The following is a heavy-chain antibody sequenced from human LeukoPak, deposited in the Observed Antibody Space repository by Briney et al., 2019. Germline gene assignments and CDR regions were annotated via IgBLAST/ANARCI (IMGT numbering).Heavy chain of an antibody. V-gene: IGHV3-7*01. CDR3: ARDRSGSSVSRGSDAFDI. CDR1: GFTFSNYW. J-gene: IGHJ3*02. Sequence: GGSLRLSCAASGFTFSNYWMSWVRQAPGKGLQWVANIRQDGSEERYMDSVKGRFTISRDNAKTSLYLQMNSLRAEDTAVYFCARDRSGSSVSRGSDAFDIWGHGTMVTVPS. D-gene: IGHD1-26*01. CDR2: IRQDGSEE.